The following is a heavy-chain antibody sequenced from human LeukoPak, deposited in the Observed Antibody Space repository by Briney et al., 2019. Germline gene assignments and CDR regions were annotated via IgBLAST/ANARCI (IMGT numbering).Heavy chain of an antibody. D-gene: IGHD3-10*01. Sequence: PSETLSLTCAVYGGSFSDYYWSWIRQPAAKGLEWIGRISTTGSTNYHPSLQSRITVSVDTSKNQLSLKLTSVTAADTAVYYCARNSGASGTYSYYFDLWGQGTVVTVSS. CDR1: GGSFSDYY. CDR3: ARNSGASGTYSYYFDL. J-gene: IGHJ4*02. CDR2: ISTTGST. V-gene: IGHV4-59*10.